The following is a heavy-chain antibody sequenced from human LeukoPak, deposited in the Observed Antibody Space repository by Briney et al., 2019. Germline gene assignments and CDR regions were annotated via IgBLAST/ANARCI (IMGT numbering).Heavy chain of an antibody. CDR2: IYTIGST. CDR1: GDSISSYY. V-gene: IGHV4-4*09. CDR3: ARTVVVTAIHYFDY. J-gene: IGHJ4*02. D-gene: IGHD2-21*02. Sequence: SEALSLTCTVSGDSISSYYWSWIRQPPGKGLEWTGYIYTIGSTNYNPSLESRVTISVDTSKNHFSLKLSSVTAADTAVYYCARTVVVTAIHYFDYWGQGTLVTVSS.